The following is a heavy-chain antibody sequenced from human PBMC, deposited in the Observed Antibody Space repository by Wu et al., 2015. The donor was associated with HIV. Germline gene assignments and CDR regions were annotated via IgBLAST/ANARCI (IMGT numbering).Heavy chain of an antibody. CDR3: ARDWPEIAVAGTGDYGMDV. Sequence: QVQLVQSGAEVKKPGASVKVSCKASGYTFTSYYMHWVRQAPGQGLEWMGIINPSGGSTSYAQKFQGRVTMTRDTSTSTVYMELSSLRSEDTAVYYCARDWPEIAVAGTGDYGMDVWGQGTTVTVSS. J-gene: IGHJ6*02. CDR2: INPSGGST. CDR1: GYTFTSYY. V-gene: IGHV1-46*01. D-gene: IGHD6-19*01.